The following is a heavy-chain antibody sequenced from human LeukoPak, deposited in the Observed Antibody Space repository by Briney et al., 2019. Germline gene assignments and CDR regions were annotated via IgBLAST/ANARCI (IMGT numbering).Heavy chain of an antibody. CDR3: ATYYYGSGIVL. D-gene: IGHD3-10*01. CDR2: IYTSGST. Sequence: PSETLSLTCTVSGGSISSYYWSWIRQPAGKGLEWIGRIYTSGSTNYNPSLKSRVTISVGTSKNQFSLKLSSVTAADTAVYYCATYYYGSGIVLWGQGTLVTVSS. V-gene: IGHV4-4*07. J-gene: IGHJ4*02. CDR1: GGSISSYY.